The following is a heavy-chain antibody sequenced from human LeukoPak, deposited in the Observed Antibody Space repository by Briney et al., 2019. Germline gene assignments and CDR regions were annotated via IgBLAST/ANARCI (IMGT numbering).Heavy chain of an antibody. CDR3: TRERRGSYYAFES. CDR2: VMSGRGST. Sequence: GGSLRLSCAASGFSVSDYSISWIRQSPGKGPEWISYVMSGRGSTNYADSVKGRFTISRDNAKNSVALQLDGLGADDTAVYFCTRERRGSYYAFESWGQGTLVTVS. D-gene: IGHD3-16*01. V-gene: IGHV3-11*05. J-gene: IGHJ4*02. CDR1: GFSVSDYS.